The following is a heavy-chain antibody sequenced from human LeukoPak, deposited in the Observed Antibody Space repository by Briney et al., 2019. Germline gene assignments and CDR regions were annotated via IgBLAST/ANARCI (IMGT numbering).Heavy chain of an antibody. D-gene: IGHD3-22*01. CDR1: GFTFSSYW. V-gene: IGHV3-7*01. Sequence: GGSLRLSCAASGFTFSSYWMSWVRQAPGKGLEWVANIKQDGSEKYYVDSVKGRFTISRDNAKNSLYLQMNSLRAEDTAVYYCARRWHDSSGYTFDYWGQGTLVTVSS. CDR3: ARRWHDSSGYTFDY. CDR2: IKQDGSEK. J-gene: IGHJ4*02.